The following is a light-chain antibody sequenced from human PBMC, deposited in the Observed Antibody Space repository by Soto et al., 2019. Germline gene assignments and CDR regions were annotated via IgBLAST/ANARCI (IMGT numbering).Light chain of an antibody. J-gene: IGKJ1*01. Sequence: EIVLTQSPATLSVSAGGTVTLSCRASQSIRTNVAWYQQIPGQAPRLLVYGASTRATGVPDRFSGSGSGTDFTLTISRLEPEDFAVYYCQQYGSSLWTFGQGTKVEIK. V-gene: IGKV3-20*01. CDR1: QSIRTN. CDR2: GAS. CDR3: QQYGSSLWT.